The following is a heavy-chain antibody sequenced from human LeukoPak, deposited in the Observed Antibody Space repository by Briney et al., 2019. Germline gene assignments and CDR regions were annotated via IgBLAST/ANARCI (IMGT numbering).Heavy chain of an antibody. D-gene: IGHD3-3*01. J-gene: IGHJ3*02. CDR1: GGSMSSGSYH. CDR2: IFNGETSNIVGST. CDR3: ALRNFGNGFHI. V-gene: IGHV4-61*09. Sequence: PSETLSLTCSVSGGSMSSGSYHWTWIRQPAGKGLEWIGRIFNGETSNIVGSTNYNPSLKSRATISQDTSKNQLSLSLTSVTAADTAVYYCALRNFGNGFHIWGQGTLVTVSS.